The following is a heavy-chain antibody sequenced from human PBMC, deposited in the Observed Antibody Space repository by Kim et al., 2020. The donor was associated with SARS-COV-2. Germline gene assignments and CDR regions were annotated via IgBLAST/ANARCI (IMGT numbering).Heavy chain of an antibody. Sequence: GGSLRLSCAASGFTFRSHWMHWVRQAPGKGLVWVSRINTDGSNTDYADSVKGRFTISRDNAKNTLFLQMNSLRAEYSAMYYCARAFFTGGGKVDAFDIWG. D-gene: IGHD3-9*01. CDR1: GFTFRSHW. CDR2: INTDGSNT. J-gene: IGHJ3*02. CDR3: ARAFFTGGGKVDAFDI. V-gene: IGHV3-74*01.